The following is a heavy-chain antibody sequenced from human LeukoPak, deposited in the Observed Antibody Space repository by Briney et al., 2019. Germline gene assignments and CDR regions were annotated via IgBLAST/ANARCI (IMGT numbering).Heavy chain of an antibody. J-gene: IGHJ4*02. CDR2: ISGSGGST. Sequence: PGGSLRLSCAASGFTFSSYWMSWVRQAPGKGLEWVSAISGSGGSTYYADSVKGRFTISRDNSKNTLYLQMNSLRAEDTAVYYCAKSIIYYYDSSGYFDYWGQGTLVTVSS. D-gene: IGHD3-22*01. V-gene: IGHV3-23*01. CDR1: GFTFSSYW. CDR3: AKSIIYYYDSSGYFDY.